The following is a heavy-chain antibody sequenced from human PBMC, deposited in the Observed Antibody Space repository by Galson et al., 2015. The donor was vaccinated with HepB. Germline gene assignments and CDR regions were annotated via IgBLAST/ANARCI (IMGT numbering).Heavy chain of an antibody. CDR1: GFTVSSHF. Sequence: SLRLSCAASGFTVSSHFMNWVRQTPGKGLDWVSVIFSGGATYYADSVKGRFTISRDNSKNTLYLQMNSLRAEDTALYYCARAGAWTSGLDSWGQGALVTVSS. CDR3: ARAGAWTSGLDS. CDR2: IFSGGAT. D-gene: IGHD2-21*02. J-gene: IGHJ4*02. V-gene: IGHV3-53*01.